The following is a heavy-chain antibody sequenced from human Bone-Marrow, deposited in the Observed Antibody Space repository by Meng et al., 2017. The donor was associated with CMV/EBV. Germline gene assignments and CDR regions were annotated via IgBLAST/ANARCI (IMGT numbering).Heavy chain of an antibody. Sequence: SETLSLTCAVYGESFSDYYWSWIRQPPGKGLEWIGYIYYSGSTYYNPSLKSRVTISVDTSKNQFSLKLSSVTAADTAVYYCARDRRTRYCSSTSCHPAYYYGMDVWGQGTTVTVSS. J-gene: IGHJ6*02. V-gene: IGHV4-30-4*08. CDR1: GESFSDYY. D-gene: IGHD2-2*01. CDR3: ARDRRTRYCSSTSCHPAYYYGMDV. CDR2: IYYSGST.